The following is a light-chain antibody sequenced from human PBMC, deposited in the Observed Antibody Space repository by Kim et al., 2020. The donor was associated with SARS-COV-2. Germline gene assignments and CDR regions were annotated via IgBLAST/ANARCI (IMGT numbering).Light chain of an antibody. Sequence: SSELIQPPSVSVAPGKTATITCGGTNIGSKSVHWYQQRPGQAPVLVIYYDTDRPSGIPERFSGSNSENMATLTISGVEVGDEADYYCQLWDSASYHFWVF. CDR1: NIGSKS. V-gene: IGLV3-21*04. CDR3: QLWDSASYHFWV. J-gene: IGLJ3*02. CDR2: YDT.